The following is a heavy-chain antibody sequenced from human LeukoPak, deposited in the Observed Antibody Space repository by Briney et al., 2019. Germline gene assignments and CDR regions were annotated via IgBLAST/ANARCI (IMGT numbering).Heavy chain of an antibody. CDR3: ARGVYYYGSGSYSIDC. D-gene: IGHD3-10*01. Sequence: SVKVSCKASGYTFTSYYMHWVRQAPGQGLEWMGGIIPIFGTANYAQKFQGRVTITADESTSTAYMELSSLRSEDTAVYFCARGVYYYGSGSYSIDCWGQGTLVTVSS. V-gene: IGHV1-69*13. CDR1: GYTFTSYY. J-gene: IGHJ4*02. CDR2: IIPIFGTA.